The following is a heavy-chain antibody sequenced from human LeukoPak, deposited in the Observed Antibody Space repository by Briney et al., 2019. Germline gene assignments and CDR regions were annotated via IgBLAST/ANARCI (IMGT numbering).Heavy chain of an antibody. CDR1: GGSISSSTYY. V-gene: IGHV4-39*01. Sequence: PSETLSLTCTVSGGSISSSTYYWGWIRQPPGKGLEWIGDIYYGGSTYSNPSLKGRVTISVDTSKNQFSLNLSSVIAADTAVYYCARHVTLGAASELWGQGTLVTVSS. CDR3: ARHVTLGAASEL. CDR2: IYYGGST. D-gene: IGHD6-13*01. J-gene: IGHJ4*02.